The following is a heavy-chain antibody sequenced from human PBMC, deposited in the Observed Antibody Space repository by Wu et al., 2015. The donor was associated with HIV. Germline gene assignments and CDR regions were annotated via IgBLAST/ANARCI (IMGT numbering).Heavy chain of an antibody. CDR2: IIPVFRTA. CDR1: GGIFNNIA. CDR3: ARGLSTVGNFRENWFDP. J-gene: IGHJ5*02. D-gene: IGHD6-13*01. Sequence: QVQLVQSGAEVKKPGSSVKVSCKASGGIFNNIAINWVRQAPGQGLDWMGGIIPVFRTANYAQKFQGRVTITTDDSTSTAYMELSGLRSEDTAMYYCARGLSTVGNFRENWFDPWGEGTLGHRLL. V-gene: IGHV1-69*05.